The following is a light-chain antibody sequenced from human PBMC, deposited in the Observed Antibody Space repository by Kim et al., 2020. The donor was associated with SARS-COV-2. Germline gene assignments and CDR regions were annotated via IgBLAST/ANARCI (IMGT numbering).Light chain of an antibody. CDR3: QQRTNWPLT. J-gene: IGKJ4*01. CDR1: ETVNNY. Sequence: ETVLTQSPATLSLSPGEGATLSCRASETVNNYLAWYQQKPGQAPRLLIYDASNRATGIPARFTGSGSGTGFTLTISSLEPEDFAVYYCQQRTNWPLTFGGGTKVDIK. CDR2: DAS. V-gene: IGKV3-11*01.